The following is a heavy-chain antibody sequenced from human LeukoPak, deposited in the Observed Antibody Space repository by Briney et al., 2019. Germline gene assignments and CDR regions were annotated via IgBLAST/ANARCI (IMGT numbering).Heavy chain of an antibody. CDR2: INHSGST. Sequence: SETLSLTCAVYGGSFSGYYWSWIRQPPGKGLEWIGEINHSGSTNYNPSLKSRVTISVDTSKNQFSLKLSSVTAADTAMYYCARPGRELPIDYWGQGTLVTVSS. D-gene: IGHD1-26*01. J-gene: IGHJ4*02. V-gene: IGHV4-34*01. CDR3: ARPGRELPIDY. CDR1: GGSFSGYY.